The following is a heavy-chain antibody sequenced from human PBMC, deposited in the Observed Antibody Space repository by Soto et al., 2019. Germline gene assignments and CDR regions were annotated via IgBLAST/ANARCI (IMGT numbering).Heavy chain of an antibody. CDR3: ARPTFSSSWSSDSMDV. CDR2: ISSSSSYI. V-gene: IGHV3-21*01. J-gene: IGHJ6*02. Sequence: PGGSLRLSCAASGFTFSSYSMNWVRQAPGKGLEWVSSISSSSSYIYYADSVKGRFTISRDNAKNSLYLQMSSLRAEDTAVYYCARPTFSSSWSSDSMDVRGQGTTVTVSS. CDR1: GFTFSSYS. D-gene: IGHD6-13*01.